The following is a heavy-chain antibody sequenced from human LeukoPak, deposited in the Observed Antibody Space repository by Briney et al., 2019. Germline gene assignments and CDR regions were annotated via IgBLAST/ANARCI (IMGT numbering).Heavy chain of an antibody. CDR2: INPNSGGT. V-gene: IGHV1-2*02. CDR3: ARGSAGASRVADY. J-gene: IGHJ4*01. CDR1: GYTFTVYY. Sequence: ASVTVSCTASGYTFTVYYMHWVRQAPGQGLEWMGCINPNSGGTNYAQTFQGRVTITRDTSISTAYMELSRLRSGDTAVYYFARGSAGASRVADYWGQGTPLTVSS. D-gene: IGHD1-26*01.